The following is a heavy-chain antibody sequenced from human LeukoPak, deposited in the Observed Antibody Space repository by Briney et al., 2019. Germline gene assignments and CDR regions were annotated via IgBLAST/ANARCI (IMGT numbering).Heavy chain of an antibody. D-gene: IGHD4-23*01. CDR1: GFTFTNYW. CDR2: INEDGGGR. J-gene: IGHJ4*02. Sequence: PGGSLRLSCAASGFTFTNYWMTWVRQAPGKGLEWVANINEDGGGRYYVDSVKGRFTISRDNAKNSVHLQMNSLRAEDTAVYYCARTTVVNSNIDYWGQGTLVTVSS. V-gene: IGHV3-7*03. CDR3: ARTTVVNSNIDY.